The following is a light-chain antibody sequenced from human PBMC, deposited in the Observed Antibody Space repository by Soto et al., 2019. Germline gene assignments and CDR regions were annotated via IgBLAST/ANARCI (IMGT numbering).Light chain of an antibody. CDR3: CSYASSSSYV. CDR2: EGT. V-gene: IGLV2-23*01. Sequence: QSLLTQPGSVSGSPGQSITISCSGTTSDVGGYNLVSWYQQHTAKAPKLLIYEGTQRPSGVSSRFSGSKSGNTASLTISGLQAEDEADYYCCSYASSSSYVFGTGTKVTV. CDR1: TSDVGGYNL. J-gene: IGLJ1*01.